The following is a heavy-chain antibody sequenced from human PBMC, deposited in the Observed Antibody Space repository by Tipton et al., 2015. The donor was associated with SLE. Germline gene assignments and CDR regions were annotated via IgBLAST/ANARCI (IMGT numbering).Heavy chain of an antibody. V-gene: IGHV4-59*01. Sequence: TLSLTCTVSDDSISNYYWSWIRQPPGKGLEWIGYIYYSGSTNYNPSFKSRVTISVDTSRNQFSLKLSSVTAADTAVYYCARAQGEMDAFDLWGQGTMVTVSS. CDR2: IYYSGST. D-gene: IGHD3-10*01. J-gene: IGHJ3*01. CDR3: ARAQGEMDAFDL. CDR1: DDSISNYY.